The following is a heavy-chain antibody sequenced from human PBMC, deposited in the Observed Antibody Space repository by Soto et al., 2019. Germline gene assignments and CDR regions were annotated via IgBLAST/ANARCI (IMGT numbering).Heavy chain of an antibody. Sequence: QVQLRESGPGLVKPSQTLSLTCTVSGGSISSGGYYWSWIRQHPGKGLEWIGYIYYSGSTYYNPSLKSRVTISVDTSKNQFSLKLSSVTAADTAVYYCARGPADGSGWENNWFDPWGQGTLVTVSS. CDR1: GGSISSGGYY. J-gene: IGHJ5*02. D-gene: IGHD3-10*01. V-gene: IGHV4-31*03. CDR2: IYYSGST. CDR3: ARGPADGSGWENNWFDP.